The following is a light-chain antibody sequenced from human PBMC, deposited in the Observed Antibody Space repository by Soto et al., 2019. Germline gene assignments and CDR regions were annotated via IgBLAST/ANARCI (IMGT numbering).Light chain of an antibody. V-gene: IGKV3-20*01. CDR3: QQYGSFSIT. J-gene: IGKJ5*01. CDR2: GAS. CDR1: QMVRSN. Sequence: EIVMTQSPATLSVSPGERATLSCRASQMVRSNLAWYQQKPGQAPRLLIYGASSRATGIPDRFSGSGAGTDFTLTISRLEPEDFAVYYCQQYGSFSITFGQGTRLEIK.